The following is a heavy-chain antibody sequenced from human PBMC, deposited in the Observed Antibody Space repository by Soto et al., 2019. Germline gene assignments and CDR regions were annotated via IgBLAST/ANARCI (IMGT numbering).Heavy chain of an antibody. CDR3: ASDGITGTTWFDP. V-gene: IGHV4-39*01. CDR2: IYYSGST. D-gene: IGHD1-7*01. CDR1: GGSISSSSYY. Sequence: SETLSLTCTVSGGSISSSSYYWGWIRQPPGKGLEWIGSIYYSGSTYYNPSLKSRVTISVDTSKNQFSLKLSSVTAADTAVYYCASDGITGTTWFDPWGQGTLVTVSS. J-gene: IGHJ5*02.